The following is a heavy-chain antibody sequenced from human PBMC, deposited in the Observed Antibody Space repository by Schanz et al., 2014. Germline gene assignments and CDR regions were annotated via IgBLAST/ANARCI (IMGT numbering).Heavy chain of an antibody. Sequence: QVQLVESGGGVVQPGGSLRLSCESSGFTFNGHAMHWVRQAPGKGLEWGAVTSYDGSQKYYTDSVKGRFTISRDTSKNTLYLQMSSLRAEDTALYFCAKDRRDNYGSGTFYFEHWGQGTLVTVSS. CDR1: GFTFNGHA. CDR3: AKDRRDNYGSGTFYFEH. D-gene: IGHD3-10*01. J-gene: IGHJ4*02. CDR2: TSYDGSQK. V-gene: IGHV3-30*04.